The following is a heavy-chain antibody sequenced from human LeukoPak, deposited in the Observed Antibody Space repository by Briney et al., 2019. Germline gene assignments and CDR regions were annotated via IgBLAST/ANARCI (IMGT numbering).Heavy chain of an antibody. CDR2: IGGGRT. CDR1: GFIFSSYT. Sequence: PGGCLRLSCAASGFIFSSYTMGWVRQVPGKGLGWVSSIGGGRTYYADSVKGRFIISRDDSKNTLSLQMNSLRGEDTALYYCAKAYTTGWSEGYLDYWGQGTLVTVSS. V-gene: IGHV3-23*01. CDR3: AKAYTTGWSEGYLDY. D-gene: IGHD6-19*01. J-gene: IGHJ4*02.